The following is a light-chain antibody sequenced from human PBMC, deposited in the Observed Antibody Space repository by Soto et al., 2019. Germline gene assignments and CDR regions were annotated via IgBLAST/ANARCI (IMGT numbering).Light chain of an antibody. J-gene: IGKJ1*01. Sequence: DIQMTQYPSTLSASVGDRVTITCRASQSISSWLAWYQQKPGKAPKLLIYDASSLESGVPSRFSGSGSGTEFTLTISSLQPDDFATYYCQPYSSYSPWTSGQGTQLDI. CDR3: QPYSSYSPWT. CDR1: QSISSW. CDR2: DAS. V-gene: IGKV1-5*01.